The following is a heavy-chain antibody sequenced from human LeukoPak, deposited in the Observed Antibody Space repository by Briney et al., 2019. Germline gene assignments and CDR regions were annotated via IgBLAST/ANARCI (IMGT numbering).Heavy chain of an antibody. CDR3: AAQIIIGGGGGVGFDY. Sequence: SVKVSCKASGGTFSSYAISWVRQAPGQGLEWMGGIIPIFGTADYAQKFQGRVTITTDESTSTAYMELSSLRSEDTAVYYCAAQIIIGGGGGVGFDYWGQGTLVTVSS. D-gene: IGHD3-10*01. V-gene: IGHV1-69*05. CDR1: GGTFSSYA. J-gene: IGHJ4*02. CDR2: IIPIFGTA.